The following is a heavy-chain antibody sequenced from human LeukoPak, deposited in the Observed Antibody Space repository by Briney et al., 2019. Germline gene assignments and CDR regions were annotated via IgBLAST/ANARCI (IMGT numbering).Heavy chain of an antibody. CDR1: GGSISSYY. J-gene: IGHJ4*02. CDR3: ERGAYCGGDCSPPYFDY. V-gene: IGHV4-59*12. D-gene: IGHD2-21*02. CDR2: IYYSGST. Sequence: PSETLSLTCTVSGGSISSYYWSWIRQPPGKGLEWIGYIYYSGSTNYNPSLKSRVTISVDTSKNQFSLKLSSVTAADTAVYYCERGAYCGGDCSPPYFDYWGQGTLVTVSS.